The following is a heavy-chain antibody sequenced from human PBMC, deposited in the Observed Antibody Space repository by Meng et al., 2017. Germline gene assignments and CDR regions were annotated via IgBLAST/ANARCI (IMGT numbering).Heavy chain of an antibody. CDR2: LYYTGTT. V-gene: IGHV4-31*03. Sequence: QVPLHESGPGLVKPSQTLSLTCSVAGGSISSGNYHWSWFRQHPGKGLEWIGTLYYTGTTFYNPSLMSRPTISLDTSKNQFSLNLNSMTAADTAIYYCARGRDTAKSGYWGQGTLVTVSS. CDR3: ARGRDTAKSGY. D-gene: IGHD5-18*01. J-gene: IGHJ4*02. CDR1: GGSISSGNYH.